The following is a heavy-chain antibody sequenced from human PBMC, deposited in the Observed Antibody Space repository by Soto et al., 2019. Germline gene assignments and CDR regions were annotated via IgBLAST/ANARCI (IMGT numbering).Heavy chain of an antibody. D-gene: IGHD4-17*01. Sequence: GGSLRLSCAASGFTFSDYYMSWIRQASGKGLEWVSYISSSSSYTNYADSVKGRFTISRDNAKNSLYLQMNSLRAEDTAVYYCAGEGPTVTDAAAFDIWGQGTMVTVSS. CDR3: AGEGPTVTDAAAFDI. J-gene: IGHJ3*02. CDR2: ISSSSSYT. V-gene: IGHV3-11*06. CDR1: GFTFSDYY.